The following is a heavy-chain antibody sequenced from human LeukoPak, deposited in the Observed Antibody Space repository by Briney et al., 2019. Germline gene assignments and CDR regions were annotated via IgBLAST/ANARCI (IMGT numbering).Heavy chain of an antibody. J-gene: IGHJ5*02. CDR1: GGTFTGYY. D-gene: IGHD2-2*02. CDR3: AREPTRVVPAAIRRPNWFDP. V-gene: IGHV1-2*06. CDR2: INPNSGGT. Sequence: ASVKVSCKASGGTFTGYYMHWVRQAPGQGLEWMGRINPNSGGTNYAQKFQGRVTMTRDTSISTAYMELSRLRSDDTAVYYCAREPTRVVPAAIRRPNWFDPWGQGTLVTVSS.